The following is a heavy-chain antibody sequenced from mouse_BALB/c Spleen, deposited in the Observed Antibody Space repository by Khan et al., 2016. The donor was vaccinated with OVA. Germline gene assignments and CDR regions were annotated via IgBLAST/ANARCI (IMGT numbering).Heavy chain of an antibody. Sequence: QLEESGPGLVKPSQSLSLTCTASGYSITSGYGWNWIRQFPGNKLDWMCYISYSGSTNYNPSLKSRISITRDTSTNHPYLQLTSVPSEDTATYYCARTARIKYWGQGTTLTVSA. D-gene: IGHD1-2*01. CDR3: ARTARIKY. CDR1: GYSITSGYG. J-gene: IGHJ2*01. V-gene: IGHV3-2*02. CDR2: ISYSGST.